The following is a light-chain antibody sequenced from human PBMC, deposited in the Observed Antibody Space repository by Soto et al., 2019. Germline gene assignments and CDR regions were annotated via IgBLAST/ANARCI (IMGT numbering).Light chain of an antibody. Sequence: DIQMTQSPSTVSASVGDGVTITCRASQSISTWLAWYQQKPGKAPNLLIYDASTLESGGPSWFSGSGSGTESTLTISSLQPDDSATYYCQQYNSYPYTFGQGTKLEIK. V-gene: IGKV1-5*01. CDR3: QQYNSYPYT. J-gene: IGKJ2*01. CDR2: DAS. CDR1: QSISTW.